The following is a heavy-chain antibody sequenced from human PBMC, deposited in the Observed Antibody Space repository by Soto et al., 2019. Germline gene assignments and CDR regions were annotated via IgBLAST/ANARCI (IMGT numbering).Heavy chain of an antibody. Sequence: GASVKVSCKACGYTFTSYYMHWVRQAPGQGLEWMGIINPSGGSTSYAQKFQGRVTMTRDTSTSTVYMELSSLRSEETAVYYCARDSYYGSGSLSERPYYYYYGMDVWGQGTTVTVSS. CDR2: INPSGGST. J-gene: IGHJ6*02. D-gene: IGHD3-10*01. V-gene: IGHV1-46*01. CDR3: ARDSYYGSGSLSERPYYYYYGMDV. CDR1: GYTFTSYY.